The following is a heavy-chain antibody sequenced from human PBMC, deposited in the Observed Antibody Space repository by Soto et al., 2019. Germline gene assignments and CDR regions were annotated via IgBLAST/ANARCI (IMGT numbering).Heavy chain of an antibody. V-gene: IGHV5-51*01. CDR2: IYPGDSDT. J-gene: IGHJ5*02. CDR1: GYSFTSYW. CDR3: ARLLGITMIVVPQGRRPNWFDP. Sequence: PGESLKISCKGSGYSFTSYWIGWVRQMPGKGLEWMGIIYPGDSDTRYSPSFRGRVTISADKSISTAYLQWSSLKASDTAMYYCARLLGITMIVVPQGRRPNWFDPWGKGTLVTVST. D-gene: IGHD3-22*01.